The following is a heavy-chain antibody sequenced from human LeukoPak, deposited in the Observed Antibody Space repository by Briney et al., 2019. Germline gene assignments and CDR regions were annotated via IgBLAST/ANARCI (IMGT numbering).Heavy chain of an antibody. V-gene: IGHV4-34*01. J-gene: IGHJ4*02. CDR3: ARDIIAAAGTLGY. D-gene: IGHD6-13*01. CDR1: GGSFSGYY. CDR2: INHSGST. Sequence: SETLSLTCAVYGGSFSGYYWSWIRQPPGKGLEWIGEINHSGSTNYNPSLKSRVTISVDTPKNQFSLKLSSVTAADTAVYYCARDIIAAAGTLGYWGQGTLVTVSS.